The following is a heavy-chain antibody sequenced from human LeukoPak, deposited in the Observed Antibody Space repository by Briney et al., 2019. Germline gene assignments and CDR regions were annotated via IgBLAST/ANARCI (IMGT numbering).Heavy chain of an antibody. J-gene: IGHJ4*02. CDR2: IYYSGST. Sequence: PSETLSLTCSVSGDSISSGTYYWGWIRQPPGKGLEWIGSIYYSGSTSYSPSLKSRVTISVDTSKNQFSLKLNSVTAADTAVYYCARDRRRDGYSFDYWGQGTLVTVSS. V-gene: IGHV4-39*07. CDR1: GDSISSGTYY. CDR3: ARDRRRDGYSFDY. D-gene: IGHD5-24*01.